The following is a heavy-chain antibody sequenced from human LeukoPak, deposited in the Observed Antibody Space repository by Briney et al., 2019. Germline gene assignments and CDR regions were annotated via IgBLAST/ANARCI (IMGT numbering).Heavy chain of an antibody. D-gene: IGHD2-21*01. CDR3: ASTTSGGGGTNMDV. Sequence: AALVKVSCKASGGTFSSYAISWVRQAPGQGLEWMGGIIPIFGTANYAQKFQGRVTITTDESTSTAYMELSSLRSEDTAVYYCASTTSGGGGTNMDVWGKGTTVTVSS. CDR1: GGTFSSYA. CDR2: IIPIFGTA. J-gene: IGHJ6*03. V-gene: IGHV1-69*05.